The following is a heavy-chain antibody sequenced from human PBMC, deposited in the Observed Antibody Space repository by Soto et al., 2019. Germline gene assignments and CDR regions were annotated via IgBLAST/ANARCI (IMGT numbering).Heavy chain of an antibody. CDR3: ARDRSGDSSGYYYGTPQYYYNGMDV. CDR2: ISAYNGNT. V-gene: IGHV1-18*01. Sequence: ASVKVSCKASGYTFTSYGISWVRQAPGQGLEWMGWISAYNGNTNYAQKLQGRVTMTTDTSTSTAYMELRSLRSDDTAVYYCARDRSGDSSGYYYGTPQYYYNGMDVWGQGTTVIVSS. CDR1: GYTFTSYG. J-gene: IGHJ6*02. D-gene: IGHD3-22*01.